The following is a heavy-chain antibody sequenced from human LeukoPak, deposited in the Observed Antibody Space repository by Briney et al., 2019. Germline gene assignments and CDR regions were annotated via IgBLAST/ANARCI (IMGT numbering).Heavy chain of an antibody. CDR1: GYSISSGYY. V-gene: IGHV4-38-2*01. Sequence: PSETLSLTCAVSGYSISSGYYWGWIRQPPGKGLGWIGSIYHSGSTYYNPSLKSRVTISVDTSKNQFSLKLSSVTAADTAVYYCARGFFYFDYWGQGTLVTVSS. J-gene: IGHJ4*02. CDR2: IYHSGST. D-gene: IGHD3-3*01. CDR3: ARGFFYFDY.